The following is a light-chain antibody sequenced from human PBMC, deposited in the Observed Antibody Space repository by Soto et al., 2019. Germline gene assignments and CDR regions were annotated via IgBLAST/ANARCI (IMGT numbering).Light chain of an antibody. CDR3: QQYTNYPWT. J-gene: IGKJ1*01. V-gene: IGKV1-5*03. CDR2: EAS. Sequence: DIQMTQSPSTLSGSVGDRVTITCLASQSMRYWLAWFQQKPGKAPRLLIYEASRLESGVPSRISGSGSGTEFTLTISSLQPDDFATYYCQQYTNYPWTFGQGTKVDIK. CDR1: QSMRYW.